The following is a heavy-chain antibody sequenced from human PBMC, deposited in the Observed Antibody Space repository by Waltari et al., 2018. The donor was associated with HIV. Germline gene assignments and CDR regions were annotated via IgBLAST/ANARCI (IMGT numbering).Heavy chain of an antibody. CDR3: ARDRSGYPYYYGLDV. CDR2: IYDSGST. CDR1: GGSISNYY. D-gene: IGHD3-3*01. V-gene: IGHV4-59*01. Sequence: QVQLQESGPGLVKPSETLSLTCTVSGGSISNYYWSWIRQPPGKGLEWIAYIYDSGSTNDNPSRKSRVTISLDTSKNQFSLKLTSVTAADTAVYYCARDRSGYPYYYGLDVWGQGTTVSVSS. J-gene: IGHJ6*02.